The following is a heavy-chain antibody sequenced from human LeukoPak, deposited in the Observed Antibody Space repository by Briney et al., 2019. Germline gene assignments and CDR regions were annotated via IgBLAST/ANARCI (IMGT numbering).Heavy chain of an antibody. CDR2: ISGRGNYI. Sequence: GGSLRVSCAASGFTFSSHNMNWVRQAPGKGLEWVSSISGRGNYIFYADSVKGRFTISRDSAKNSLSLQMNSLRAEDTAVYYCAKDQGFDYYDSSGYYLDYWGQGTLVTVSS. CDR3: AKDQGFDYYDSSGYYLDY. CDR1: GFTFSSHN. J-gene: IGHJ4*02. D-gene: IGHD3-22*01. V-gene: IGHV3-21*01.